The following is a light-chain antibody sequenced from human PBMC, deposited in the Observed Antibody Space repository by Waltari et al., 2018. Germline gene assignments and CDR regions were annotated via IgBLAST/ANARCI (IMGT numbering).Light chain of an antibody. CDR1: QSISSW. V-gene: IGKV1-5*03. CDR3: QQCNNTPLT. J-gene: IGKJ4*01. Sequence: DIPMTQSTSSLPAHVVDRVTITCRASQSISSWLAWYQQKPGKAPNLLMYKASSLQSGVPSRFSGSGSGTDFTLTISSLQPEDFGTYYCQQCNNTPLTFGGGTRVEIK. CDR2: KAS.